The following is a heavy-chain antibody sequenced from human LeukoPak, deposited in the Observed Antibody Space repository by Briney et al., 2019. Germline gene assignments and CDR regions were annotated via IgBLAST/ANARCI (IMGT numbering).Heavy chain of an antibody. CDR1: GGSISSGDYY. Sequence: SETLSLTCTVSGGSISSGDYYWSWIRQPPGKGLEWIGYIYYGGSTYYNPSLKSRVTISVDTSKNQFSLKLSSVTAADTAVYYCAVSREYDSSGYSPYAFDIWGQGTMVTVSS. V-gene: IGHV4-30-4*01. CDR2: IYYGGST. D-gene: IGHD3-22*01. J-gene: IGHJ3*02. CDR3: AVSREYDSSGYSPYAFDI.